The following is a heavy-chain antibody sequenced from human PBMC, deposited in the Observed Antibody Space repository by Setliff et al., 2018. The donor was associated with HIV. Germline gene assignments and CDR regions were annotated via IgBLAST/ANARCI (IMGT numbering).Heavy chain of an antibody. CDR3: ARGGSGYYDFWSGSSAFEY. V-gene: IGHV1-3*03. CDR2: INAGNGNT. Sequence: ASVKVSCKASGYTFTNYAMHWVRQAPGQRLEWMGWINAGNGNTKYSQEFQGRITITSDTSASTAYLELSSLKSEDMAVYYCARGGSGYYDFWSGSSAFEYWGQGTLVTVSS. CDR1: GYTFTNYA. D-gene: IGHD3-3*01. J-gene: IGHJ4*02.